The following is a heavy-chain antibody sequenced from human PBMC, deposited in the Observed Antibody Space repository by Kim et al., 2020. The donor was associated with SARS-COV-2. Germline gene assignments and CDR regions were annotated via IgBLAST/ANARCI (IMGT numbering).Heavy chain of an antibody. J-gene: IGHJ6*02. CDR3: ARLYYYGSGYGMDV. V-gene: IGHV4-39*01. D-gene: IGHD3-10*01. Sequence: NPSLKGRVTPSVDTSKNQFCLRLSAVTAAVTAVYYCARLYYYGSGYGMDVWGQGTTVTVSS.